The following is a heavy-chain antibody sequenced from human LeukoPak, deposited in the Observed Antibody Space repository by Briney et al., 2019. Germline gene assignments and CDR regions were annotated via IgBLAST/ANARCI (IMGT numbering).Heavy chain of an antibody. Sequence: GGSLRLSCVASEFTLSNYWMAWLRQAPGKGLEWVASIKQDGGETFYVDSVRGRFSISRDNAKNSLYLQMNSLRPDDTAVYYCAREDRSCYYHWGQGTLVTVSS. D-gene: IGHD2-15*01. CDR3: AREDRSCYYH. CDR1: EFTLSNYW. J-gene: IGHJ4*02. CDR2: IKQDGGET. V-gene: IGHV3-7*03.